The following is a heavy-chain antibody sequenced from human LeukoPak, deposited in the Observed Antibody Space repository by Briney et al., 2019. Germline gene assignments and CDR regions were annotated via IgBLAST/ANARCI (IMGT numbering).Heavy chain of an antibody. J-gene: IGHJ6*02. CDR2: VSYAGSKK. V-gene: IGHV3-30*18. CDR3: AKGGSSWYNYYGMDV. D-gene: IGHD6-13*01. CDR1: GFTFSGSG. Sequence: QPGRSLRLSYAASGFTFSGSGTRWIRQAPGKGLEWVAVVSYAGSKKYYADTVKGRFTISRDNSKNTLYLQMNSLRAEDTAVYYCAKGGSSWYNYYGMDVWGQGTTVTVSS.